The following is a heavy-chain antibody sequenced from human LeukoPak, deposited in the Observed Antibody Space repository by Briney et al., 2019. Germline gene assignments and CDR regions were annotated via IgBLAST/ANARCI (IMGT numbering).Heavy chain of an antibody. CDR1: GGTFSSYA. CDR3: ARAGEAIAAPGTFDY. CDR2: IIPIFGTA. Sequence: SVKVSCKASGGTFSSYAISWVRQAPGQGLEWMGAIIPIFGTANYAQKFQGRVTITTDESTSTAYMELSSLRSEDTAVYYCARAGEAIAAPGTFDYWGQGTLVTVSS. V-gene: IGHV1-69*05. J-gene: IGHJ4*02. D-gene: IGHD6-6*01.